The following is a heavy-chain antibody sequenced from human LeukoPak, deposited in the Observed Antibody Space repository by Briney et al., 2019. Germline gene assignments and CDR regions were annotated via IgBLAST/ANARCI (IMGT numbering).Heavy chain of an antibody. CDR1: RFTFSNYA. CDR3: AKEGYSSSWNADFDY. D-gene: IGHD6-13*01. V-gene: IGHV3-23*01. Sequence: GGSLRLSXAASRFTFSNYAMSWVRQAPGKGLEWVSAISGSGGITYYADSVKGRFTISRDNSKNTLYLRMNSLRVEDTAVYYCAKEGYSSSWNADFDYWGQGTLVIVSS. CDR2: ISGSGGIT. J-gene: IGHJ4*02.